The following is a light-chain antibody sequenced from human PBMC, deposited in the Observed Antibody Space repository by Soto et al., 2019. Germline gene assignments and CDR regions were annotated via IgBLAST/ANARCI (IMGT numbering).Light chain of an antibody. Sequence: DIPMTQSPSSLSASVGDRVSITCRASQGVSAYLLWYQQTQGKAPKLLIYAASNLLSGVPSRFSGSGSGTDFSLTVDSLQPEDTATYYCQQYDHPPYTFGQGTKLEIK. CDR2: AAS. J-gene: IGKJ2*01. CDR3: QQYDHPPYT. CDR1: QGVSAY. V-gene: IGKV1-33*01.